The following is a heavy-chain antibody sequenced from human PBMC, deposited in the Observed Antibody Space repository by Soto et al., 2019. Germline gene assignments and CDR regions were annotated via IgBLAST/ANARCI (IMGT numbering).Heavy chain of an antibody. CDR3: VRDLHEPLAADALREAN. D-gene: IGHD4-17*01. CDR1: GFTFSSYE. V-gene: IGHV3-48*03. Sequence: EMQLVQSGGGLVQPGGSLRLSCAASGFTFSSYEMHWVRQAPGKGLEWISYISSRGTGTYYADSVRGRFTMSSDNTKNSVSLQMYSLRAEDTAIYYCVRDLHEPLAADALREANWGQGTQVTVSS. CDR2: ISSRGTGT. J-gene: IGHJ4*02.